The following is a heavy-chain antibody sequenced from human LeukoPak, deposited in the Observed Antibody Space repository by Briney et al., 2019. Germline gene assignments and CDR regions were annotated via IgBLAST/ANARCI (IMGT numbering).Heavy chain of an antibody. CDR3: AKDTGWELSQGMDY. Sequence: PGRSLRLSCAASGFTFDNYAMHWVRQAPGKGLEWVSGISWNSGSIGYADSVKGRFTISRDNAKNSLYLQMNSLRAEDTALYYCAKDTGWELSQGMDYWGQGTLVTVSS. CDR2: ISWNSGSI. J-gene: IGHJ4*02. D-gene: IGHD1-26*01. V-gene: IGHV3-9*01. CDR1: GFTFDNYA.